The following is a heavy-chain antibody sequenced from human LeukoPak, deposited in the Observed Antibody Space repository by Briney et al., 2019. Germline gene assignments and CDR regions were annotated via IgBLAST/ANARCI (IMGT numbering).Heavy chain of an antibody. D-gene: IGHD3-22*01. Sequence: PSETLSLTCAVYGGSFSGYYWSWIRQPPGKGLEWIGEINHSGSTNYNPSLKSRVTISVDTSKNQFSLKLSSVTAADTAVYYCARGRRYYYGSSGYWEAFDIWGQGTMVTVSS. J-gene: IGHJ3*02. CDR1: GGSFSGYY. V-gene: IGHV4-34*01. CDR2: INHSGST. CDR3: ARGRRYYYGSSGYWEAFDI.